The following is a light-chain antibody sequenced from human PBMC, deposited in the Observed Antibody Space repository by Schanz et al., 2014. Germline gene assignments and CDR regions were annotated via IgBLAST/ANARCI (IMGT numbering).Light chain of an antibody. Sequence: QSALTQPPSASGSPGQSITISCTGTSSDVGGYNYVSWYQQHPGKAPKLIIYDVNNRPSGVSYRFSGSKSGNTASLTISGLQAEDEADYYCSSYTSSSTVVFGGGTKVTVL. CDR1: SSDVGGYNY. J-gene: IGLJ2*01. CDR3: SSYTSSSTVV. CDR2: DVN. V-gene: IGLV2-14*01.